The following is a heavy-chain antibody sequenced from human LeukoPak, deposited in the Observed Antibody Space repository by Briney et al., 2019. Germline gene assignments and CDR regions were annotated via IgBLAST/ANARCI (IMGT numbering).Heavy chain of an antibody. CDR3: ARAWGATTPYYYYYMDV. J-gene: IGHJ6*03. CDR2: INPSGGST. V-gene: IGHV1-46*01. Sequence: ASVKVSCKASGYTFTSYYMHWVRQAPGQGLEWMGIINPSGGSTSYAQKFQGRVTMTRDMSTSTVYMELSSLRSEDTAVYYCARAWGATTPYYYYYMDVWGKGTTVTVSS. CDR1: GYTFTSYY. D-gene: IGHD1-26*01.